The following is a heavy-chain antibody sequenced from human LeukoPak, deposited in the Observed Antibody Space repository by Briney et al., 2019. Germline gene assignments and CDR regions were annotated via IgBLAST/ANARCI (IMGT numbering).Heavy chain of an antibody. J-gene: IGHJ3*02. CDR3: ARDFYYDYVWGSYRYTDSNVPDAFDI. Sequence: SETLSLTCTVSGGSISSYYWSWIRQPAGKGLEWIGRIYTSGSTNYNPSLKGRVTMSVDTSKNQFSLKLSSVTAADTAVYYCARDFYYDYVWGSYRYTDSNVPDAFDIWGQGTMVTVSS. CDR2: IYTSGST. V-gene: IGHV4-4*07. D-gene: IGHD3-16*02. CDR1: GGSISSYY.